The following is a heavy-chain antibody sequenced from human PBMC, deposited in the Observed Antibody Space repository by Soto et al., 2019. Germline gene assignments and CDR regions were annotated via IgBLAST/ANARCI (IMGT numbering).Heavy chain of an antibody. J-gene: IGHJ5*01. CDR3: VKDGPVGNSPRGYLDS. V-gene: IGHV3-23*01. Sequence: GGSLRLSCAASGFIFSNHAMAWVRQAPGGGLNWVSVISGSGDHTYYADSGQGRFTISRDNSENTLYLQMNSLAAEDTAVYYCVKDGPVGNSPRGYLDSWGPGTLVTVSS. D-gene: IGHD4-4*01. CDR1: GFIFSNHA. CDR2: ISGSGDHT.